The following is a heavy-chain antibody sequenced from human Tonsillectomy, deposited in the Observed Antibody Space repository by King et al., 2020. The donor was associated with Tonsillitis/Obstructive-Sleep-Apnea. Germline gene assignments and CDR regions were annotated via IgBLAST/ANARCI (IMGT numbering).Heavy chain of an antibody. V-gene: IGHV4-39*01. CDR2: IFYSGST. Sequence: QLQESGPGLVKPSETLSLTCTVSGDSISSSNYYWGWVRQPPGKELEWIGSIFYSGSTYYNPSLKSRVTISVDTSKNQFSLKLSSVTAADTAVYYCARRGIQLSMGFEYWGQGTLVTVSS. CDR3: ARRGIQLSMGFEY. J-gene: IGHJ4*02. CDR1: GDSISSSNYY. D-gene: IGHD5-18*01.